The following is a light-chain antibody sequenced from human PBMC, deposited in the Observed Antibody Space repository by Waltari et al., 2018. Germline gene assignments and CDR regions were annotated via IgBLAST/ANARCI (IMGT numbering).Light chain of an antibody. J-gene: IGLJ2*01. CDR1: SLRRYS. V-gene: IGLV3-19*01. Sequence: SFELTQDPPVSVALGPTVRITCQGDSLRRYSASWYQQRPGQAPILVLYGQNNRPSGIPERFSGSNSGNTASLIITGAQAEDEADYYCHSRDTSSTRFFGGGTRLTV. CDR3: HSRDTSSTRF. CDR2: GQN.